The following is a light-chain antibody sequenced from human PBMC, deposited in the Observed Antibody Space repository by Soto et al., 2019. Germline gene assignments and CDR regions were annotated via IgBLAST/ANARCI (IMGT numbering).Light chain of an antibody. Sequence: EIVLTQSPATLSLSPGARATLSCRASQSVSSYLAWYQQKPGQAPRLLIYDASNRATGIPARFSGSGSGTDFTLTISSLEPEDFAVYYCQQRSNWPPAVGQGTKVEIK. CDR2: DAS. CDR1: QSVSSY. V-gene: IGKV3-11*01. J-gene: IGKJ1*01. CDR3: QQRSNWPPA.